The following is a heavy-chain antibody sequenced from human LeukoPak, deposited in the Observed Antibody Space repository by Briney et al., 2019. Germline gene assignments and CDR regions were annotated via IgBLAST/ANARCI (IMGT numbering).Heavy chain of an antibody. CDR2: INPSGGST. D-gene: IGHD4-17*01. Sequence: ASVKVSCKASGYTFTSYYMHWVRQAPGQGLAWMGIINPSGGSTSYAQKFQGRVTMTRDTSTSTVYMELSSLRSDDTAVYYCSRDPGLREDFWGQGTLVTVSS. CDR1: GYTFTSYY. CDR3: SRDPGLREDF. V-gene: IGHV1-46*01. J-gene: IGHJ4*02.